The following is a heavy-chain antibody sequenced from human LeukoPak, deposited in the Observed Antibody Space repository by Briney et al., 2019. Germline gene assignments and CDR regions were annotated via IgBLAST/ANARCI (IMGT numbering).Heavy chain of an antibody. CDR1: GGSISSYY. Sequence: SETLSLTCTVSGGSISSYYWSWIRQPPGKGLEWIGYIYYSGSTNYNPSLKSRVTISVDRSKNQFSLKLSSVTAADTAVYYCARAGLLWFGESYDAFDIWGQGTMVTVSS. CDR2: IYYSGST. J-gene: IGHJ3*02. D-gene: IGHD3-10*01. V-gene: IGHV4-59*12. CDR3: ARAGLLWFGESYDAFDI.